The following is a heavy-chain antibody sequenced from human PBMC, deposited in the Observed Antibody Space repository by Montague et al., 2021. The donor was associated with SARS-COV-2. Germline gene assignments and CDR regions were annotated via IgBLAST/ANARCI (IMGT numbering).Heavy chain of an antibody. D-gene: IGHD2/OR15-2a*01. J-gene: IGHJ4*02. CDR2: IFHTGRA. V-gene: IGHV4-31*03. CDR3: ARVRLFYYLDY. CDR1: GTSIRSGGYH. Sequence: TLSLTCTVSGTSIRSGGYHWTWIRQHPGKGLEWIGYIFHTGRAYYXPSLETRVNISVDTSSNLFSLRLSSVTAADTAMYFCARVRLFYYLDYWGQGTLVTVSS.